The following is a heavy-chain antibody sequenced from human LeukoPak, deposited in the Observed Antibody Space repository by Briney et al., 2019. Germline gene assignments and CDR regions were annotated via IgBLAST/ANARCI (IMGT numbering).Heavy chain of an antibody. V-gene: IGHV4-38-2*02. CDR3: ARPHSGYDTDAFDI. Sequence: SETLSLTCTVSGYSISSGYYWGWIRQPPGKGLEWIGSIYHSGSTYYNPSLKSRVTISVDTSKNQFSLKLSSVTAADTAVYYCARPHSGYDTDAFDIWGQGTMVTVSS. CDR2: IYHSGST. J-gene: IGHJ3*02. D-gene: IGHD5-12*01. CDR1: GYSISSGYY.